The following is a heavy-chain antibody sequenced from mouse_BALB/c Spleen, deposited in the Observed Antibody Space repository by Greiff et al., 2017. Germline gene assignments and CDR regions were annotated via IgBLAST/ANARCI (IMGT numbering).Heavy chain of an antibody. D-gene: IGHD2-1*01. J-gene: IGHJ4*01. Sequence: EVKVEESGPGLVKPSQSLSLTCSVTGYSITSGYYWNWIRQFPGNKLEWMGYISYDGSNNYNPSLKNRISITRDTSKNQFFLKLNSVTTEDTATYYCARSYGNYLYYYAMDYWGQGTSVTVSS. CDR3: ARSYGNYLYYYAMDY. CDR1: GYSITSGYY. CDR2: ISYDGSN. V-gene: IGHV3-6*02.